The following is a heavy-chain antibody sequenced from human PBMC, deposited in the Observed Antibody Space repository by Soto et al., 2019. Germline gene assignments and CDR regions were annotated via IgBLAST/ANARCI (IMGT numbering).Heavy chain of an antibody. J-gene: IGHJ4*01. V-gene: IGHV3-21*01. CDR2: VSSSRRYI. Sequence: GGSLRLSCTAAGFTFSTYSMNWVRQAPGKGPEWVASVSSSRRYIYYADSLKGRFTISRDNAKNSLHLQVNSLSAEDTAVYYCARGDWPLDYWGHGTLVTVSS. D-gene: IGHD3-9*01. CDR3: ARGDWPLDY. CDR1: GFTFSTYS.